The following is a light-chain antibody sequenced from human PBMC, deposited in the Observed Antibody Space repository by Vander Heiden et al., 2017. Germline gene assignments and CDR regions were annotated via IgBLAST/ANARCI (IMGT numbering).Light chain of an antibody. CDR1: QSLLNSNGYNS. CDR3: MQSLQTPWT. V-gene: IGKV2-28*01. CDR2: LGS. J-gene: IGKJ1*01. Sequence: DIVMTQSPLSLPVTPGEPASISCRSSQSLLNSNGYNSLDWYLQKPGQSPQLLIYLGSNRASRVPDRFSGSGSGTDFTLKISRVEADDVGVYYSMQSLQTPWTFGQGTTVEIK.